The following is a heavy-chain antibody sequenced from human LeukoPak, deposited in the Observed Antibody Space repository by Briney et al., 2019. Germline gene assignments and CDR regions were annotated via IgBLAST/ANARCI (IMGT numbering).Heavy chain of an antibody. CDR3: ARPAYCGGDCRLPEALHI. J-gene: IGHJ3*02. Sequence: GESLKISCKGSGYSFTSYWIGWVREMPGKGLGGMGIIYPGDSDTRYRPSFQGQVTISDDKSISTAYLQWSSLKASDAAMYYCARPAYCGGDCRLPEALHIWGKGTRDSVSS. V-gene: IGHV5-51*01. D-gene: IGHD2-21*02. CDR2: IYPGDSDT. CDR1: GYSFTSYW.